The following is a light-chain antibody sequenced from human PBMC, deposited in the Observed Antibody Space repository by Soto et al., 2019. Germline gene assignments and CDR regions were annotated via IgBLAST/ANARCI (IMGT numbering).Light chain of an antibody. CDR2: AAS. V-gene: IGKV1-5*01. CDR3: QHYNSYSEA. J-gene: IGKJ1*01. Sequence: DIQMTQSPSTLSGSVGDRVTITGRASQSISSYLNWFQQKPGKAPKLLIYAASSLQSGVPSRFSGSGSGTEFTLTISSLQPDDFATYYCQHYNSYSEAFGQGTKVDIK. CDR1: QSISSY.